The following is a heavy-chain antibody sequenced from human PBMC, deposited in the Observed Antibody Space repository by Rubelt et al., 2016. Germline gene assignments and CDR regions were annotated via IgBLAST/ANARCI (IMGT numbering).Heavy chain of an antibody. Sequence: QVQLVQSGAEVKKPGASVKVSCKASGYTFTTYGISWVRQAPGQGLEWMGWIRTYNGNTNYAQKFHGRVPMTSDRSTGTAYMELRRLGSDDTVVYCCARGYCSDANCLFNGLDPWGQGTLVTVSS. V-gene: IGHV1-18*01. J-gene: IGHJ5*02. CDR1: GYTFTTYG. CDR3: ARGYCSDANCLFNGLDP. CDR2: IRTYNGNT. D-gene: IGHD2-15*01.